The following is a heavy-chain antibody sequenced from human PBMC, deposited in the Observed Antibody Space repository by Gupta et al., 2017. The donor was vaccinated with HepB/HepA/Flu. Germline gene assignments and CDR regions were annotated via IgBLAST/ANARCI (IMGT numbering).Heavy chain of an antibody. CDR3: ARSGIGKEKIRRFYYMDV. Sequence: QVQLQQWGAGLLKPSETLSLTCAVSGGSFSGYYWSWIRQPPGKGLEWIGEINHSGSTNYNPSLKSRVTISVDTSKNQFSLKLSSVTAADTAVDYCARSGIGKEKIRRFYYMDVWGKGTTVTVSS. V-gene: IGHV4-34*01. D-gene: IGHD3-10*01. CDR1: GGSFSGYY. CDR2: INHSGST. J-gene: IGHJ6*03.